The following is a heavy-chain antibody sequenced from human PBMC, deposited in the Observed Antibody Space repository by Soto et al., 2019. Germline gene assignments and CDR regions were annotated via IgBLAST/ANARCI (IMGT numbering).Heavy chain of an antibody. J-gene: IGHJ4*02. CDR1: GGSMSGYY. Sequence: QVQLQESGPGLVKPSETLSLTCRVSGGSMSGYYWSWIRQAPGKGLEWIGYVYYTGSTNYKPSLQSRVTISVDTSSKQFSLSLRLATAADTAVYFCARSIAVPSRHIDHWGQGMRVTVSS. V-gene: IGHV4-59*01. CDR3: ARSIAVPSRHIDH. CDR2: VYYTGST. D-gene: IGHD6-6*01.